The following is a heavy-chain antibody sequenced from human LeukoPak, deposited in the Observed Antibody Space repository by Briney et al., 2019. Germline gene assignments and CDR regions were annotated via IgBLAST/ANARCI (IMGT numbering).Heavy chain of an antibody. CDR3: AHEGYCSSTSCYTANWFDP. D-gene: IGHD2-2*02. CDR2: IYWDDDK. J-gene: IGHJ5*02. CDR1: GFSLSTSGVG. V-gene: IGHV2-5*02. Sequence: SGPTLVEPTQTLTLTCTFSGFSLSTSGVGVGWIRQPPGKALEWLALIYWDDDKRYSPSLKSRLTITKDTSKNQVVLTMTNMDPVDTATYYCAHEGYCSSTSCYTANWFDPWGQGTLVTVSS.